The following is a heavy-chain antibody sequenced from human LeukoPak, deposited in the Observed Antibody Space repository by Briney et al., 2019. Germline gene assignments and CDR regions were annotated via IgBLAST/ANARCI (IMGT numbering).Heavy chain of an antibody. Sequence: SETLSLTCTVSGGSISSYYWSWIRQPPGKGLEWIGSIYYSGSTYYNPSLKSRVTISVDTSKNQFSLKLSSVTAADTAVYYCARDGLLIAAAATHAFDIWGQGTMVTVSS. CDR3: ARDGLLIAAAATHAFDI. J-gene: IGHJ3*02. D-gene: IGHD6-13*01. V-gene: IGHV4-39*07. CDR2: IYYSGST. CDR1: GGSISSYY.